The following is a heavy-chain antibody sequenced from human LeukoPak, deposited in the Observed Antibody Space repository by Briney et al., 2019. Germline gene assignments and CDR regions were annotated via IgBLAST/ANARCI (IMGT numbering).Heavy chain of an antibody. CDR2: INPNSGGT. CDR1: GYTFNGYY. J-gene: IGHJ6*03. D-gene: IGHD2-15*01. V-gene: IGHV1-2*02. Sequence: ASVKVSCKASGYTFNGYYMHWVRQAPGQGLEWMGWINPNSGGTNYAQKFQGRVTMTRDTSISTAYMELSRLRSDDTAVYYCARGDCSGGSCYPRPPGYYYYYYMDVWGKGTTVTVSS. CDR3: ARGDCSGGSCYPRPPGYYYYYYMDV.